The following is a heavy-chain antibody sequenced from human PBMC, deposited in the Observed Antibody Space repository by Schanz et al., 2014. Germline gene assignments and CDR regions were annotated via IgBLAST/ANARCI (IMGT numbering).Heavy chain of an antibody. CDR2: IYLSDGST. D-gene: IGHD3-9*01. J-gene: IGHJ3*02. CDR1: GGTFSSYA. Sequence: QVRLVQSGAEVKKPGSSVKVSCKASGGTFSSYAFSWVRQAPGQGLEWMGRIYLSDGSTRYAQKFQGRVTVTRDTSTTTVYMDLSSLISEDTAVYYCAFDRDDAYDIWGQGTTVTVSS. V-gene: IGHV1-46*01. CDR3: AFDRDDAYDI.